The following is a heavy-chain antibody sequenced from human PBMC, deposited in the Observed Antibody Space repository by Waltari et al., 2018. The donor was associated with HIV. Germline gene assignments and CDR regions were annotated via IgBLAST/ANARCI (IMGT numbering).Heavy chain of an antibody. V-gene: IGHV5-51*03. CDR1: GYNFASYW. CDR3: ARVLIGDDNGFDF. CDR2: IYPGDSET. Sequence: GESVKISCRISGYNFASYWVGWVRQMSGKGLEWMGIIYPGDSETRYNPSFQGKVTISADTSVNTAYVQWSGLQASNTAIYYCARVLIGDDNGFDFWGQGTTVTVSS. D-gene: IGHD2-21*02. J-gene: IGHJ3*01.